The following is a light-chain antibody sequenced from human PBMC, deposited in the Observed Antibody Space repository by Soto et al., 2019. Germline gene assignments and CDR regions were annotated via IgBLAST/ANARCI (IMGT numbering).Light chain of an antibody. Sequence: EIVMTQSPAALSVSPGERATLSCRASQSVSTNLAWYQQKPGQAPRLLIYGASTRATGIPARFSGSGSGTEFTLTISSLQSEDFAFYYCQQYNNWPPRATFGPGTKVDI. CDR3: QQYNNWPPRAT. J-gene: IGKJ3*01. V-gene: IGKV3-15*01. CDR1: QSVSTN. CDR2: GAS.